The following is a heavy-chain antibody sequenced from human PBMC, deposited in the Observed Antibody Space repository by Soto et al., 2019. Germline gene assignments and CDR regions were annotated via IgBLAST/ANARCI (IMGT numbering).Heavy chain of an antibody. CDR3: VKSRGDHSTRRGDC. V-gene: IGHV3-23*01. D-gene: IGHD3-16*01. J-gene: IGHJ4*02. CDR2: ISWSGVDT. Sequence: PGGSLRLSCTASGFTFSNYSMSWVRQAPERGLEWVSGISWSGVDTYYAGSVKGRFSISRDNSKSTLSLQLNSLRAEDTAVYYCVKSRGDHSTRRGDCWGQGTPVTVSS. CDR1: GFTFSNYS.